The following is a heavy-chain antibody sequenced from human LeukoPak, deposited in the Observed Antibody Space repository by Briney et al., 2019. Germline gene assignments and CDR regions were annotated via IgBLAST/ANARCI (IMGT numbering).Heavy chain of an antibody. CDR2: ISAYNGNT. CDR3: ARDRAFFGVPRWFDP. J-gene: IGHJ5*02. Sequence: ASVKVSCKASGYTFTSYGISWVRQAPGQGLEWMGWISAYNGNTNYAQKLQGRVTMTTDTSTSTAYMELRSLRSDGTAVYYCARDRAFFGVPRWFDPWGQGTLVTVSS. CDR1: GYTFTSYG. D-gene: IGHD3-3*01. V-gene: IGHV1-18*01.